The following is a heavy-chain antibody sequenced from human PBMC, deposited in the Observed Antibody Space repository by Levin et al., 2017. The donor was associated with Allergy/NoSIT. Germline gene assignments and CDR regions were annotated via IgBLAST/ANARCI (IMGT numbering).Heavy chain of an antibody. J-gene: IGHJ3*02. V-gene: IGHV4-34*01. CDR2: INHSGST. D-gene: IGHD4-17*01. Sequence: GSLRLSCAVYGGSFSGYYWSWIRQPPGKGLEWIGEINHSGSTNYNPSLKSRVTISVDTSKNQFSLKLSSVTAADTAVYYCARKHDYGDQNDAFDIWGQGTMVTVSS. CDR3: ARKHDYGDQNDAFDI. CDR1: GGSFSGYY.